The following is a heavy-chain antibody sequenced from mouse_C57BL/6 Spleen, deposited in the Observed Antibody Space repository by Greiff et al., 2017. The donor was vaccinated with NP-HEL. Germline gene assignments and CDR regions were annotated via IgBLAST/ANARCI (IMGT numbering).Heavy chain of an antibody. CDR2: IYPGDGDT. CDR3: ARTAQASGMDY. V-gene: IGHV1-80*01. D-gene: IGHD3-2*02. CDR1: GYAFSSYW. Sequence: QVQLKQSGAELVKPGASVKISCKASGYAFSSYWMNWVKQRPGKGLEWIGQIYPGDGDTNYNGKFKGKATLTADKSSSTAYMQLSSLTSEDSAVYFCARTAQASGMDYWGQGTSVTVSS. J-gene: IGHJ4*01.